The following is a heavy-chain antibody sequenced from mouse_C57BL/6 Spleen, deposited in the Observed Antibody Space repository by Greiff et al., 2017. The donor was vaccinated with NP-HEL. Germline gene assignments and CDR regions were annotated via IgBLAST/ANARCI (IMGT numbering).Heavy chain of an antibody. V-gene: IGHV1-26*01. J-gene: IGHJ3*01. CDR2: INPNNGGT. Sequence: EVQLQQSGPELVKPGASVKISCKASGYTFTDYYMNWVKQSHGKSLEWIGDINPNNGGTSYNQKFKGKATLTVDKSSSTAYMELRSLTSEDSAVYYCHYGYGDGGFAYWGQGTLVTVSA. CDR3: HYGYGDGGFAY. CDR1: GYTFTDYY. D-gene: IGHD2-2*01.